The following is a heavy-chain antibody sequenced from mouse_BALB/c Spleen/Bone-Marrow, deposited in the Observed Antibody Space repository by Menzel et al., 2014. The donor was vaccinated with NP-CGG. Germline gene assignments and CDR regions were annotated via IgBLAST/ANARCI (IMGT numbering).Heavy chain of an antibody. CDR1: DSEVFPIAY. D-gene: IGHD4-1*01. Sequence: QVQLQQSGSELRSPGSSVKLSCKDFDSEVFPIAYMSWVRQKPGRGFEWIGDILPSIGRTIYGEKFEDKATLDADTVSNTAYLELNSLTSEDSAIYYCARGTNWDGEGYYYAMDYWGQGTSVTVSS. CDR2: ILPSIGRT. CDR3: ARGTNWDGEGYYYAMDY. V-gene: IGHV15-2*02. J-gene: IGHJ4*01.